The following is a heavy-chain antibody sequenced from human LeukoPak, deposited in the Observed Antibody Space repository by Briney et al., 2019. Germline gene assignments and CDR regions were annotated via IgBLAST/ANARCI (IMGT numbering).Heavy chain of an antibody. J-gene: IGHJ4*02. CDR1: GFTFSSYA. CDR3: VKDQESGYSYGGYYFDY. Sequence: GGSLRLSCAASGFTFSSYAMSWVRQAPGKGLEWVSAISGSGGSTYYADSVKGRFTISRDNSKNTLYLQMNSLRAEDTAVYYCVKDQESGYSYGGYYFDYWGQGTLVTVSS. V-gene: IGHV3-23*01. CDR2: ISGSGGST. D-gene: IGHD5-18*01.